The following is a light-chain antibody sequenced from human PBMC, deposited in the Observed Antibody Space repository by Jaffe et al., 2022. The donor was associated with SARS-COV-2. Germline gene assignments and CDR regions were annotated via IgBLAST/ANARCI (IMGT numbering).Light chain of an antibody. CDR3: QVWESTTDHVV. Sequence: SYVLTQPPSVSVAPGMTARITCGGNNIGNKRVHWYQQKAGQAPVLVIYYNRDRPSGIPERFSGSNSGNTATLTISGVEAGDEADYYCQVWESTTDHVVFGGGTKLTVL. V-gene: IGLV3-21*01. J-gene: IGLJ2*01. CDR2: YNR. CDR1: NIGNKR.